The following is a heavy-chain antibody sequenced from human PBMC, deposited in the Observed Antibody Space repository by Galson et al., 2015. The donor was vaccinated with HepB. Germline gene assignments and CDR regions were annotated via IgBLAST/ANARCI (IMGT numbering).Heavy chain of an antibody. CDR2: ISSSSSDT. CDR1: GFSISDSY. Sequence: SLRLSCAASGFSISDSYMSWVRQAPGKGLEWVSHISSSSSDTNYADSVKGRFTISRDNAKNSLSLQMNSLRVEDTAVYYCARPGYYGLDVWGQGTTVTVSS. J-gene: IGHJ6*02. CDR3: ARPGYYGLDV. V-gene: IGHV3-11*06.